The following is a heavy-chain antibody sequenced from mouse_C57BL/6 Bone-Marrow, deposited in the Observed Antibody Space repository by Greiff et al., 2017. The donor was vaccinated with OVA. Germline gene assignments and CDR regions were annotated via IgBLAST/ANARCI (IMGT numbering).Heavy chain of an antibody. J-gene: IGHJ4*01. CDR2: GQGLEWTG. CDR3: SEDSAVYYCAITTVVAPAMDY. V-gene: IGHV1-87*01. CDR1: YTFSRRVH. Sequence: QVQLQQSGPELARPWASVKISCQAFYTFSRRVHFAIRDTNYWMQWVKQRPGQGLEWTGALYPGNGDNSYNQKFKGKATLTAVNSPSTAYMQLSNLTSEDSAVYYCAITTVVAPAMDYWGQGTSVTVSS. D-gene: IGHD1-1*01.